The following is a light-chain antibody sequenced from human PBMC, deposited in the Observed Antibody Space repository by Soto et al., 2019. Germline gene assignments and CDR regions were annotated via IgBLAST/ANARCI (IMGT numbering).Light chain of an antibody. J-gene: IGLJ3*02. CDR3: FSYTGTYTVV. Sequence: QSALTQPRSVSGSPGQSVTISCTGTSSDVGGYNYVSWYQQHPAKAPKLMIYDVSKRPSGVPDRFSGSRSGNTASLTISGLRAEDEADYYCFSYTGTYTVVFGGGTKLTVL. V-gene: IGLV2-11*01. CDR2: DVS. CDR1: SSDVGGYNY.